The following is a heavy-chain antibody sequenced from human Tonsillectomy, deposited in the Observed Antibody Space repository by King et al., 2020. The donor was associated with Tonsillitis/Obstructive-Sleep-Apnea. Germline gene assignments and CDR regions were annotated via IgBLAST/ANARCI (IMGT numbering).Heavy chain of an antibody. V-gene: IGHV2-5*02. Sequence: TLKESGPTLVKPTQTLTLTCSFSGFSLTTSEVGVGWIRQPSGKALEWPAFIFWGDDKRYSPSLKSRLTITKDTSKNRVVLTKTNMDPVDTATSYCAYTTYYDFWGPDYWGQGTLVTVSS. J-gene: IGHJ4*02. CDR3: AYTTYYDFWGPDY. CDR2: IFWGDDK. D-gene: IGHD3-3*01. CDR1: GFSLTTSEVG.